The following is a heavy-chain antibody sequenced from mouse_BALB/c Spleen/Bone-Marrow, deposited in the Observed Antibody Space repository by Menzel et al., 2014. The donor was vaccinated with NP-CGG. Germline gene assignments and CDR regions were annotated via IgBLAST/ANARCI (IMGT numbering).Heavy chain of an antibody. CDR1: GFDFSRYW. CDR3: ARQKHYYGYPFVY. CDR2: INPDTSTI. J-gene: IGHJ3*01. Sequence: DVKLVESGGGLVQPGGSLKLSCAASGFDFSRYWMSWVRPAPGKGLEWIGEINPDTSTINYTPSLKDKFIISRDNAKNTLYLQMSKVRSEDTALYYCARQKHYYGYPFVYWGQGTLVTVSA. V-gene: IGHV4-1*02. D-gene: IGHD1-2*01.